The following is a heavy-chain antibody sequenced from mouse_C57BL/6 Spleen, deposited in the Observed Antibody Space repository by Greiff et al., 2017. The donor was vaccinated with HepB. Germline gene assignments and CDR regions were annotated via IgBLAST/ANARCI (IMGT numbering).Heavy chain of an antibody. CDR2: INPNNGGT. J-gene: IGHJ4*01. CDR3: ARRRYYYGSSYDYAMDY. D-gene: IGHD1-1*01. Sequence: EVQLQQSGPELVKPGASVKISCKASGYTFTDYYMNWVKQSHGKSLEWIGDINPNNGGTSYNQKFKSKATLTVDKSSSTAYMELRNLTSEDSAVYYCARRRYYYGSSYDYAMDYWGQGTSVTFSS. CDR1: GYTFTDYY. V-gene: IGHV1-26*01.